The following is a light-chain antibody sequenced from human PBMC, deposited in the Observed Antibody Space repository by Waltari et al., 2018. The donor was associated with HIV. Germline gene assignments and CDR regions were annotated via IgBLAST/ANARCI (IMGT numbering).Light chain of an antibody. CDR2: EVS. V-gene: IGLV2-8*01. CDR3: SSYAGSNVI. J-gene: IGLJ2*01. Sequence: QSALTQPPSASGSPGQSVTISCTVTSSDVGGYNYVSWYQQHPDKAPKLMIYEVSKRPAGGPDRFSGSKAGNTASLTVSGRQAEDEADYYCSSYAGSNVIFGGGTKLTVL. CDR1: SSDVGGYNY.